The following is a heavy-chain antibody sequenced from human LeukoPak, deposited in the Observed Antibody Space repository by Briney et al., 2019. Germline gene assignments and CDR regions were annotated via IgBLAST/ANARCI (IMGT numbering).Heavy chain of an antibody. Sequence: GGSLRLSCAASGFTSSSYSMNWVRQAPGKGLEWVSSISSSSYIYYADSVKGRFTISRDNSKNTLYLQMNSLRAEDTAVYYCARDWGYTIGSSEDYFDYWGQGTLVTVSS. CDR2: ISSSSYI. CDR3: ARDWGYTIGSSEDYFDY. J-gene: IGHJ4*02. D-gene: IGHD1-26*01. CDR1: GFTSSSYS. V-gene: IGHV3-21*01.